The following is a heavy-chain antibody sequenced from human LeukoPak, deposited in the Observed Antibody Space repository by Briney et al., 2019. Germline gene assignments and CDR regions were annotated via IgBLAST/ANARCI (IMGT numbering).Heavy chain of an antibody. V-gene: IGHV4-39*07. CDR1: GGSISSSSYY. CDR3: ARAFGYSYGSPGYFDY. J-gene: IGHJ4*02. D-gene: IGHD5-18*01. Sequence: SETLSLTCTVSGGSISSSSYYWGWIRQPPGKGLEWIGSIYYSGSTYYNPSLKSRVTISVDTSKNQFSLKLSSVTAADTAVYYCARAFGYSYGSPGYFDYWGQGTLVTVSS. CDR2: IYYSGST.